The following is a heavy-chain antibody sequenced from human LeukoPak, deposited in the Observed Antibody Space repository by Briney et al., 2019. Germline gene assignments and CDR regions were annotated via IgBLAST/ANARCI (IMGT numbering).Heavy chain of an antibody. CDR2: ISSSGSTI. CDR1: GFTFSSYE. V-gene: IGHV3-48*03. J-gene: IGHJ4*02. CDR3: ARDLSSSWLDY. D-gene: IGHD6-13*01. Sequence: GGSLRLSCAASGFTFSSYEMNWVRQAPGKGLEWVSYISSSGSTIYYADSVKGRFTISRDNAKNSLYLQMNSLRAEDTAAYYCARDLSSSWLDYWGQGTLVTVSS.